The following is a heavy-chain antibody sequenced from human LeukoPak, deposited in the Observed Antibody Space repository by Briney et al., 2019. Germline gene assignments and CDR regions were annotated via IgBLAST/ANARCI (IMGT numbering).Heavy chain of an antibody. Sequence: GGSLRLSCAASGFTFSNYAMNWVRQAPGKGLEWVSGISGGDGTTFYADSVKGRFTISRDNSKNTLYLQMNSLRAEDTAVYYCAKAGSLEIAARQNYWGQGTLVTVSS. J-gene: IGHJ4*02. CDR3: AKAGSLEIAARQNY. CDR1: GFTFSNYA. V-gene: IGHV3-23*01. D-gene: IGHD6-6*01. CDR2: ISGGDGTT.